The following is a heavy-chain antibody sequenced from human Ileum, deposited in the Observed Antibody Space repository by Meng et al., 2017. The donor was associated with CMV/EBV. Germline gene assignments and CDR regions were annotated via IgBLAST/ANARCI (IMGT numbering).Heavy chain of an antibody. V-gene: IGHV4-4*07. J-gene: IGHJ4*02. CDR2: IYTSGST. Sequence: QVRLQESGPGLVKPSVSLSPTCTVSRGSTSSGYWSWIRQPAGKGLEWTGRIYTSGSTNYNPSLKSRVTMSVDTSKTQFSLKLSSVTAADTAVYYCVRGPYSSSWSSFDYWGQGTLVTVSS. CDR1: RGSTSSGY. CDR3: VRGPYSSSWSSFDY. D-gene: IGHD6-13*01.